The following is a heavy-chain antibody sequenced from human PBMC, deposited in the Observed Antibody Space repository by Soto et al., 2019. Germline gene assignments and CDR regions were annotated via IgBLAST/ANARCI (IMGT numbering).Heavy chain of an antibody. J-gene: IGHJ3*02. Sequence: SETLSLTCTVSGGSISSGGYYWSWIRQHPGKGLEWIGYIYYSGSTYYNPSLKSRVTISVDTSKNQFSLKLSSVTAADTAVYYCARGGDRRDAFDIWGQGTMVTV. CDR3: ARGGDRRDAFDI. CDR2: IYYSGST. V-gene: IGHV4-31*03. D-gene: IGHD3-10*01. CDR1: GGSISSGGYY.